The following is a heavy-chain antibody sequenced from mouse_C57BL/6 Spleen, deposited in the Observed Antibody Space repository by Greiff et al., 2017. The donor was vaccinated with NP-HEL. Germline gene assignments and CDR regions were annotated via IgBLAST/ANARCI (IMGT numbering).Heavy chain of an antibody. CDR2: IYPGDGDT. V-gene: IGHV1-82*01. CDR1: GYAFSSSW. CDR3: ARASMDY. Sequence: VQLKQSGPELVKPGASVKISCKASGYAFSSSWMNWVKQRPGKGLEWIGRIYPGDGDTNYNGKFKGKATLTADKSSSTAYIQLSSLTSEDSAVYFCARASMDYWGQGTSVTVSS. J-gene: IGHJ4*01.